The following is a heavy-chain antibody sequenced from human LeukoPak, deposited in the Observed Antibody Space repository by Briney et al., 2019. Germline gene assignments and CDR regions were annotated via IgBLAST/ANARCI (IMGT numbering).Heavy chain of an antibody. CDR1: GGSISSYY. Sequence: PSETQSLTCTVSGGSISSYYWTWIRQPAGNGPEWIGRIHASGSTNYNPSLKSRVNMSVDTSKNQFSLRLNSVTAADTAVYYCARVTDPRYNWFDPWGQGTLVTVSS. D-gene: IGHD2-21*02. J-gene: IGHJ5*02. CDR2: IHASGST. V-gene: IGHV4-4*07. CDR3: ARVTDPRYNWFDP.